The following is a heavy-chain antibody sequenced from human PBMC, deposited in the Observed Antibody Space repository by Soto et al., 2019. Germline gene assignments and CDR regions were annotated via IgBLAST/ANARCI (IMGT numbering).Heavy chain of an antibody. CDR3: ATVMPCHSGSGYRHSNGMDV. CDR2: ISSSSSYI. V-gene: IGHV3-21*01. D-gene: IGHD3-3*02. J-gene: IGHJ6*02. Sequence: AGGSLRLSCAASGFTFSSYSMNWVRQAPGKGLEWVSSISSSSSYIYYADSVKGRFTISRDNAKNSLYLQMNSLRAEDTAVYYCATVMPCHSGSGYRHSNGMDVWGQGTTVNVSS. CDR1: GFTFSSYS.